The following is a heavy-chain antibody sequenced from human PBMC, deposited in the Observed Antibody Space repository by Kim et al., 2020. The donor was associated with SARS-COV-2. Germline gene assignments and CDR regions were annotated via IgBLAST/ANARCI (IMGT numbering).Heavy chain of an antibody. J-gene: IGHJ3*02. Sequence: SETLSLTCTVSGGSISSSSYYWGWIRQPPGKGLEWIGSIYYSGSTYYNPSLKSRVTISVDTSKNQFSLKLSSVTAADTAVYYCANAAAGTFCAFDIWGQGTMVTVSS. CDR1: GGSISSSSYY. V-gene: IGHV4-39*01. D-gene: IGHD6-13*01. CDR2: IYYSGST. CDR3: ANAAAGTFCAFDI.